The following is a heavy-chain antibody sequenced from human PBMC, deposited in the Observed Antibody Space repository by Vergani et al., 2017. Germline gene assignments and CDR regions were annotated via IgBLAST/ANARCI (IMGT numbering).Heavy chain of an antibody. CDR1: GFTFSSYA. V-gene: IGHV3-23*01. CDR3: AKGEWELKSVFDY. Sequence: EVQLLESGGGLVQPGGSLRLSCAASGFTFSSYAMSWVRQAPGKGLEWVSAISGSGGSTYYAESVKGRFTISRDNSKKTLYLQMNSLRAEDTAVYYCAKGEWELKSVFDYWGQGTLVTVSS. D-gene: IGHD1-26*01. CDR2: ISGSGGST. J-gene: IGHJ4*02.